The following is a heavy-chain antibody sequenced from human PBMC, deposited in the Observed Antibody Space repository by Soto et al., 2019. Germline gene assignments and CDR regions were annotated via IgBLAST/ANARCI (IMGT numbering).Heavy chain of an antibody. Sequence: ASVKVSCKASGYTFTSYGISWVRQAPGQGLEWMGWISAYNGNTNYAQKLQGRVTMTTDTSTGTAYMELRSLRSDDTAVYYCARDPTGYSSSWSSYYYYGMDVWGQGTTVTVSS. V-gene: IGHV1-18*01. J-gene: IGHJ6*02. D-gene: IGHD6-13*01. CDR1: GYTFTSYG. CDR2: ISAYNGNT. CDR3: ARDPTGYSSSWSSYYYYGMDV.